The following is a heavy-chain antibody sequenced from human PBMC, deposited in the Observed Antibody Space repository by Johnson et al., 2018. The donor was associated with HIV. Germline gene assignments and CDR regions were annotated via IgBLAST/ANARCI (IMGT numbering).Heavy chain of an antibody. CDR2: TNNDGSTT. J-gene: IGHJ3*02. V-gene: IGHV3-74*01. Sequence: VQLVESGGGLVQPGGSLRLSCAASGLSFSRSWMHWVRQAPGKGLVWVARTNNDGSTTTYAAPVQGRFTVSRDNSKNTLYLQMSSLRAEDTAVYYCANLDPLLLSESGGAFDIWGQGTMVTVSS. D-gene: IGHD3-22*01. CDR3: ANLDPLLLSESGGAFDI. CDR1: GLSFSRSW.